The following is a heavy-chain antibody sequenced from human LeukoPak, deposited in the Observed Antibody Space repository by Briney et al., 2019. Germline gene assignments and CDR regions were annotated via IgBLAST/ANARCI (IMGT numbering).Heavy chain of an antibody. CDR3: AKSRGYYYDSSGPWGNAFDI. CDR2: ISGSGGST. CDR1: GFTFSSYA. J-gene: IGHJ3*02. D-gene: IGHD3-22*01. Sequence: PGGSLRLSCAASGFTFSSYAMSWVRQAPGKGLDWVSAISGSGGSTYYADSVKGRFTISRDNSKNTLYLQMNSLRAEDTAVYYCAKSRGYYYDSSGPWGNAFDIWGQGTMVTVSS. V-gene: IGHV3-23*01.